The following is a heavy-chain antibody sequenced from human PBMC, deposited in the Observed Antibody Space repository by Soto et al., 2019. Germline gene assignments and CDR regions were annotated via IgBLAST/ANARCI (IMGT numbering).Heavy chain of an antibody. J-gene: IGHJ6*02. CDR3: AKSIAGLSDSYYYGMDV. CDR2: ISWNSGSI. Sequence: EVQVVESGGGLVQPGRSLRLSCEASGFTFGKYAMHWVRQVPGKGLEWVSGISWNSGSIGYADSVKGRFTVSRDNAKSSLYLQMNSLRPEDAAVYYCAKSIAGLSDSYYYGMDVWGQGTTVTVSS. V-gene: IGHV3-9*01. CDR1: GFTFGKYA. D-gene: IGHD3-10*01.